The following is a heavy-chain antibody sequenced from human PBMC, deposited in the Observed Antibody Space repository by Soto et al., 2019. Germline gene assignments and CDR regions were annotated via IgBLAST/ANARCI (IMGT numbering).Heavy chain of an antibody. CDR2: IYYSGST. J-gene: IGHJ4*02. V-gene: IGHV4-59*01. CDR1: GGSISSYY. D-gene: IGHD5-18*01. CDR3: ARDHPHSYGVYYFDY. Sequence: SETLSLTCTVSGGSISSYYWSWIRQSPGKGLEWIGYIYYSGSTKYNPSLKSRVTISVDTSKNQVSLKVNSVTAADTAVYYCARDHPHSYGVYYFDYWGQGTPVTVSS.